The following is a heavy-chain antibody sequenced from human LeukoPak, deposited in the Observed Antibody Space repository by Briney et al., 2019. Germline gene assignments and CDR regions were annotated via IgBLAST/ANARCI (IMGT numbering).Heavy chain of an antibody. V-gene: IGHV3-7*01. CDR3: ARDLGDTSGYYFDY. Sequence: GGSLRLSCRASGFNFNIYSMNWVRQAPGKGLEWVANINQDGSEKFYVDSVKGRFTISRDNAKNSLYLQMNSLRAEDTAVYYCARDLGDTSGYYFDYWGQGTLVTVSS. CDR1: GFNFNIYS. D-gene: IGHD3-22*01. CDR2: INQDGSEK. J-gene: IGHJ4*02.